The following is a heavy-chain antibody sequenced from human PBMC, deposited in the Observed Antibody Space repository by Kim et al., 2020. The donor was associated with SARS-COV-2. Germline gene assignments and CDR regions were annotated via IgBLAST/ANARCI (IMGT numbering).Heavy chain of an antibody. V-gene: IGHV6-1*01. CDR2: TYYRSEWLK. J-gene: IGHJ4*02. CDR3: ARAGGGYYDY. D-gene: IGHD3-16*01. Sequence: SQTLSLTCGISGDTVSRNGATWHWIRQSPSRGLEWLGRTYYRSEWLKEYASSMKSRITINADTSKNQFSLQLSSMTPEDTAVYYCARAGGGYYDYWGQGSLVTVSS. CDR1: GDTVSRNGAT.